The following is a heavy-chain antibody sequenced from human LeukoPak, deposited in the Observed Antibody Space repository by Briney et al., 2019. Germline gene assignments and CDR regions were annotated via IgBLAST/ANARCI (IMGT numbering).Heavy chain of an antibody. CDR3: ARRRNFWSGMDV. CDR1: GYTFTSYD. V-gene: IGHV1-8*03. CDR2: MNPNTGNT. J-gene: IGHJ6*04. D-gene: IGHD3-3*01. Sequence: ASVKVSCKASGYTFTSYDIIWVRQATGQGLEWMGWMNPNTGNTGYAQKFQGRVTITGNTSISTAYMELSSLRSEDTAVYYCARRRNFWSGMDVWGKGTTVTVSS.